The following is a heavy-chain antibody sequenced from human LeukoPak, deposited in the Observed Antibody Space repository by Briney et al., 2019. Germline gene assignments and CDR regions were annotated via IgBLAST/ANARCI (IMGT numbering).Heavy chain of an antibody. D-gene: IGHD1-20*01. CDR1: GGSISSGHYY. Sequence: SQTLSLTCTVSGGSISSGHYYWTWIRQHPGKGLEWIGYIYYRGNTYSNPSLTGRLTISVDTSKNQFSLRLSSVTAADTAVYYCARSSVTADDFYYYYVDVWGKGTTVTVSS. V-gene: IGHV4-31*03. CDR3: ARSSVTADDFYYYYVDV. J-gene: IGHJ6*03. CDR2: IYYRGNT.